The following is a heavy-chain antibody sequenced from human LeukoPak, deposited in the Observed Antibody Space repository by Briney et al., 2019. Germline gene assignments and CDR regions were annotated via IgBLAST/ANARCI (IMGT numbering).Heavy chain of an antibody. D-gene: IGHD6-19*01. CDR3: AKREAVTVTAEWDYLDY. V-gene: IGHV3-9*01. Sequence: GGSLRLSCAASGFAFDDYAMHWVRQAPGKGLEWVSGISWNSGSIGYADSVKGRFTISRDNSNNTVYLQMNNLRVEDTAVYYCAKREAVTVTAEWDYLDYWGLGTLVAVSS. CDR2: ISWNSGSI. CDR1: GFAFDDYA. J-gene: IGHJ4*02.